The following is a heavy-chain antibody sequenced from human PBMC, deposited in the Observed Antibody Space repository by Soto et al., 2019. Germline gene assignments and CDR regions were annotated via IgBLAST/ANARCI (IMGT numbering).Heavy chain of an antibody. Sequence: ASVTVSCKASGYTFTSYGISWVRQAPGQGLEWMGWISTYDGNTNYAQKLQGRVTMTTDTSTSTAYMELRSLRSDDTAVYFCARDPPLRYSSGLGLDYLGHG. CDR2: ISTYDGNT. CDR3: ARDPPLRYSSGLGLDY. D-gene: IGHD5-18*01. CDR1: GYTFTSYG. V-gene: IGHV1-18*04. J-gene: IGHJ4*01.